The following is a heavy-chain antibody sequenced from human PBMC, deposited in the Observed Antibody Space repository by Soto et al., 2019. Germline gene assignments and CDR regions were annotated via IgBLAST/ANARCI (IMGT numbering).Heavy chain of an antibody. CDR2: ISGSGFST. CDR1: GGKCGCYA. V-gene: IGHV3-23*01. J-gene: IGHJ4*03. Sequence: PLSVCRTVAGGKCGCYARLLVSKDKGKGLEWVSTISGSGFSTDYADSVKGRFTISRDNSKNTLYLQMNSLRAEDTAVYYCAKDRCHLAVSPPGFGPRGQAPL. D-gene: IGHD6-19*01. CDR3: AKDRCHLAVSPPGFGP.